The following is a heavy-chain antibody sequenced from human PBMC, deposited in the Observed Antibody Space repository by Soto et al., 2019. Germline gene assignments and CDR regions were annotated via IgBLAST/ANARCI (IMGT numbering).Heavy chain of an antibody. Sequence: KASETLSLTCVVYGGSFSGYYWSWIRQPPGKGLEWIGEINHSGSTNYNPSLKSRVTISVDTSKNQFSLKLSSVTAADTAVYYCARGRDYYDSSGYWNSNFDYWGQGTLVTVSS. CDR3: ARGRDYYDSSGYWNSNFDY. J-gene: IGHJ4*02. D-gene: IGHD3-22*01. V-gene: IGHV4-34*01. CDR1: GGSFSGYY. CDR2: INHSGST.